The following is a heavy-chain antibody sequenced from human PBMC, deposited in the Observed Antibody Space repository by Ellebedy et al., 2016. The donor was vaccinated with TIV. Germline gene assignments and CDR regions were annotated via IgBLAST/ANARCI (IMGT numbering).Heavy chain of an antibody. Sequence: GGSLRLSXAASGFTFSSYAMSWVRQAPGKGLEWVSAISGSGGSTYYADSVKGRFTISRDNSKNTLYLQMNSLRAEDTAVYYCAKDGSEWLRFLWYYFDYWGQGTLVTVSS. V-gene: IGHV3-23*01. CDR2: ISGSGGST. CDR3: AKDGSEWLRFLWYYFDY. J-gene: IGHJ4*02. D-gene: IGHD5-12*01. CDR1: GFTFSSYA.